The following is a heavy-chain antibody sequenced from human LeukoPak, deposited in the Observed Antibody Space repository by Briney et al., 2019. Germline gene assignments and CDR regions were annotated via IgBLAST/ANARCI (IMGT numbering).Heavy chain of an antibody. CDR2: IYYSGST. V-gene: IGHV4-59*12. D-gene: IGHD5-24*01. CDR3: AREGGATITLLPWGGGAARADY. CDR1: GGSISSYY. J-gene: IGHJ4*02. Sequence: PSETLSLTCTVSGGSISSYYWSWIRQPPGKGLEWIGYIYYSGSTNYNPSLKSRVTISVDTSKNQFSLKLSSVTAADTAVYYCAREGGATITLLPWGGGAARADYWGQGTLVTVSS.